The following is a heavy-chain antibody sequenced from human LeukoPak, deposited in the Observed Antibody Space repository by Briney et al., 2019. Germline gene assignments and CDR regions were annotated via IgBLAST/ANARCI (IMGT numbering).Heavy chain of an antibody. CDR1: GFSFSSNW. CDR3: AREEGYCSCPNY. Sequence: PGGSLRLSCAASGFSFSSNWMHWVRQAPGKGLVWVSRISTDGSSTTYADSVKGRFTISRDNARNTLYLLMNRLRAEDTAVYYCAREEGYCSCPNYWGQGTLVTVSS. D-gene: IGHD2-15*01. J-gene: IGHJ4*02. CDR2: ISTDGSST. V-gene: IGHV3-74*01.